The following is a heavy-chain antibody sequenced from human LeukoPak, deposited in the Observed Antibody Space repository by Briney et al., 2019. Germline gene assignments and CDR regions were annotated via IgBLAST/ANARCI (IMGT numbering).Heavy chain of an antibody. V-gene: IGHV4-34*01. D-gene: IGHD6-13*01. Sequence: PSETLSLTCAVYGGSFSGYYWSWIRQPPGKGLEWIGEINHSGSTNYNPSLKSRVTISVDTSKNQFSLKLSSVTAADTAVYYCARYSAAAASYFDYWGQATLVTVSS. J-gene: IGHJ4*02. CDR2: INHSGST. CDR3: ARYSAAAASYFDY. CDR1: GGSFSGYY.